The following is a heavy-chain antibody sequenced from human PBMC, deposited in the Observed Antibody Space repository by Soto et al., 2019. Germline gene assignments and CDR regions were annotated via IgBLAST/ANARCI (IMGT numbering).Heavy chain of an antibody. D-gene: IGHD3-22*01. Sequence: SETLSLTCTVSGGSISSGDYYWSWIRQPPGKGLEWIGHIYYSGSTYYNPSLKSRVTISVDTSKNQFSLKLSSVTAADTAVYYCARDYYDKYYYGMDGWGQGTTVTVSS. CDR3: ARDYYDKYYYGMDG. CDR2: IYYSGST. J-gene: IGHJ6*02. CDR1: GGSISSGDYY. V-gene: IGHV4-30-4*02.